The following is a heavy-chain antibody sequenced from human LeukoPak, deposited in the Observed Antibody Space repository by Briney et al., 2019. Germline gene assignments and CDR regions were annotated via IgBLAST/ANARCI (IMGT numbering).Heavy chain of an antibody. J-gene: IGHJ4*02. Sequence: PGGSLRLSCTASGFXFSSYWMNWVRQAPGKGLEWVANIKQDGSEKYYVDSVKGRFTISRDNAKKSLYLQMNSLRAEDTAVYSCARETEMANLDYWGQGTLVTVSS. V-gene: IGHV3-7*04. CDR1: GFXFSSYW. D-gene: IGHD5-24*01. CDR2: IKQDGSEK. CDR3: ARETEMANLDY.